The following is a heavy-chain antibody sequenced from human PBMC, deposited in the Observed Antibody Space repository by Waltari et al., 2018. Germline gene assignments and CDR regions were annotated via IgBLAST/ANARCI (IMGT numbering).Heavy chain of an antibody. Sequence: SQSVRHNYNPSLKRRVAISVDTSKNQFSLKLSSVTAADTAVYYCARTKRGSGSYSFYYYYYMDVWGKGTTVTVSS. CDR3: ARTKRGSGSYSFYYYYYMDV. V-gene: IGHV4-34*01. J-gene: IGHJ6*03. CDR2: SQSVRH. D-gene: IGHD3-10*01.